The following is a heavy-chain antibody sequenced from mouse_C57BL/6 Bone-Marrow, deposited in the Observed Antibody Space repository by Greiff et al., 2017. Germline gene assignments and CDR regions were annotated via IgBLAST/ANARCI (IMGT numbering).Heavy chain of an antibody. Sequence: VQLKESGPVLVKPGASVKMSCKASGYTFTDYYMNWVKQSHGKSLEWIGVINPYNGGTSYNQKFKGKATLTVDKSSSTAYMELNSLTSEDSAVYYCARFRDEDYAMDYWGQGTSVTVSS. V-gene: IGHV1-19*01. CDR3: ARFRDEDYAMDY. J-gene: IGHJ4*01. CDR2: INPYNGGT. D-gene: IGHD3-3*01. CDR1: GYTFTDYY.